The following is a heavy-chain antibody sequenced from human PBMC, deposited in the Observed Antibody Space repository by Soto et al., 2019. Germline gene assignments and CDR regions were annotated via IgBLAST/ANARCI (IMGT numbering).Heavy chain of an antibody. Sequence: GGSLRLSCAASGFTFSSYAMHWVRQAPGKGLVWVAHINTDGSSTTYADSVKGRFTISRDNAKNTLDLQMNSLRAEDTAIYYCVRSDYYYYALDVWGQGTTVTVSS. CDR3: VRSDYYYYALDV. CDR2: INTDGSST. CDR1: GFTFSSYA. J-gene: IGHJ6*02. V-gene: IGHV3-74*01.